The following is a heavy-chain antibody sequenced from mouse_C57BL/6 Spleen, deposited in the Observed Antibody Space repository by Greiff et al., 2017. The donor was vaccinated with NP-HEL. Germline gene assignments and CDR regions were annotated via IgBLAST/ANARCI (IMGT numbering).Heavy chain of an antibody. Sequence: VQLQQPGAELVRPGSSVKLSCKASGYTFTSYWMHWVKQRPIQGLEWIGNIDPSDSETHYNQKFKDKATLTVDKSSSTAYMQLSSLTSEDSAVYYCARYYGNYEGFDYWGQGTTLTVSS. D-gene: IGHD2-1*01. CDR1: GYTFTSYW. CDR3: ARYYGNYEGFDY. J-gene: IGHJ2*01. CDR2: IDPSDSET. V-gene: IGHV1-52*01.